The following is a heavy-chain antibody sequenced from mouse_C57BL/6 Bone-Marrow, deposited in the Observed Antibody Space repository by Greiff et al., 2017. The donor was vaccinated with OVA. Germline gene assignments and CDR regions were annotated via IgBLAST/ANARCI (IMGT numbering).Heavy chain of an antibody. V-gene: IGHV1-81*01. Sequence: QVQLQQSGAELARPGASVKLSCKASGYTFTSYGISWVKQRTGQGLEWIGEIYPRSGNTYYNEKFKGKATLTADKSSSTAYMELRSLTSEDSAVYFCARLYYYGTSWGYFDVWGTGTTVTVSS. J-gene: IGHJ1*03. CDR3: ARLYYYGTSWGYFDV. CDR2: IYPRSGNT. CDR1: GYTFTSYG. D-gene: IGHD1-1*01.